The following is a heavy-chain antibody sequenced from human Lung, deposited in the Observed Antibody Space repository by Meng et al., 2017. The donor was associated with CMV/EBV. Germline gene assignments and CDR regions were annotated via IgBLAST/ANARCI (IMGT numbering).Heavy chain of an antibody. D-gene: IGHD3-10*01. Sequence: QVPLRESGPALVKPPEPLSLTCAVSGDSITNHNWWAWVRQPPGKGLEWIGEIPHRGSSAYNPSLKSRVSMSIDKSKNQFSLKLTSVTAADTAVYHCLRRSGGSVRGQGTLVTVSS. J-gene: IGHJ1*01. CDR1: GDSITNHNW. CDR3: LRRSGGSV. V-gene: IGHV4-4*03. CDR2: IPHRGSS.